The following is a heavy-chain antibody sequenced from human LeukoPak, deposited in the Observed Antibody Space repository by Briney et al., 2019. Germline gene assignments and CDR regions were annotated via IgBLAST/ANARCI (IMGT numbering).Heavy chain of an antibody. CDR3: ARRLTYSSTPSLGY. CDR1: GGSFSGYY. V-gene: IGHV4-34*01. CDR2: INHSGST. D-gene: IGHD6-13*01. Sequence: PSETLSLTCAVYGGSFSGYYWSWIRQPPGKGLEWIGEINHSGSTNYNPSLKSRVTISVDTSKNQFSLKLSSVTAADTAVYYCARRLTYSSTPSLGYWGQGTLVTVSS. J-gene: IGHJ4*02.